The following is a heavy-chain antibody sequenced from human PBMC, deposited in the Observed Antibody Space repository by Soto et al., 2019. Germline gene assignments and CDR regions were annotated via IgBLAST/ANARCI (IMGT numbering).Heavy chain of an antibody. CDR1: GFTFISYS. V-gene: IGHV3-48*02. CDR2: ISSSSSTI. D-gene: IGHD3-22*01. CDR3: ARDPYYYDSSGYWYGMDV. Sequence: HPWGSLRLSCAASGFTFISYSINFFRHSPFKWREWVSYISSSSSTIYYADSVKGRFTISRDNAKNSLYLQMNSLRDEDTAVYYCARDPYYYDSSGYWYGMDVWGQGTTVTVSS. J-gene: IGHJ6*02.